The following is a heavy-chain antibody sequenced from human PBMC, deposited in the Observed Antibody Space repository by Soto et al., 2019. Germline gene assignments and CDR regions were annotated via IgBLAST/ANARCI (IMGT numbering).Heavy chain of an antibody. CDR1: GDSISSYY. V-gene: IGHV4-59*01. Sequence: QVQLQESGPGLVKPSETLSLTCAVSGDSISSYYCMWIRQPPGKGLESIGYLYYGRSANYNPSLKSRVTLPLXTSTNPCSLTLSSMTAADTAVYYCALRSMAVVPEYWGQGTLVTVSS. CDR3: ALRSMAVVPEY. J-gene: IGHJ4*02. CDR2: LYYGRSA. D-gene: IGHD3-22*01.